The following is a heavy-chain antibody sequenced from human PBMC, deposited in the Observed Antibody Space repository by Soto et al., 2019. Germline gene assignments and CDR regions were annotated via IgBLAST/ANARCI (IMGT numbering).Heavy chain of an antibody. CDR3: ATDGAAGAVMGV. Sequence: EVHLVESGGGLVKPGGSLRLTCTASGLILSNYGMNWVRQAAGKRPEWVSSISSGGEYIDYADSVKGRLTISRDNANNILYLQLTSLGVEDTAVYYCATDGAAGAVMGVWGQGTTVTVSS. J-gene: IGHJ6*02. CDR1: GLILSNYG. V-gene: IGHV3-21*06. D-gene: IGHD6-13*01. CDR2: ISSGGEYI.